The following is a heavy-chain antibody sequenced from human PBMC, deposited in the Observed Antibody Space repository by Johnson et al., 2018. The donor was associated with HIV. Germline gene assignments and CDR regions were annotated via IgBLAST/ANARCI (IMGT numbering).Heavy chain of an antibody. V-gene: IGHV3-30*18. D-gene: IGHD6-13*01. CDR1: RFTFSSYG. J-gene: IGHJ3*02. CDR2: ISYDGSNK. CDR3: AKGLLIAAAHDAFDI. Sequence: QMQLVESGGGLVQPGGSLRLSCAASRFTFSSYGMHWVRQAPGKGLEWVAVISYDGSNKDYADSVKGRFTISRDNSKNTLYLQMNSLRAEDTAVYYCAKGLLIAAAHDAFDIWGQGTMVTVSS.